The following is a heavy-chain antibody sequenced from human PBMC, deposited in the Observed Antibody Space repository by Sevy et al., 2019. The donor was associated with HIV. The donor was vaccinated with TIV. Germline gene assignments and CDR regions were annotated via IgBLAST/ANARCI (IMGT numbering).Heavy chain of an antibody. V-gene: IGHV3-53*01. CDR2: ISAGINS. Sequence: QLGGPLRLSCAASGFSVSDNSMSWVRQAPGKGLEWVSVISAGINSYYAESVKGRFTISRDNSGNTLYLQMNSLRAEDTADYYCTRDQWDHGSGSFFFANWGQGTLVTVSS. D-gene: IGHD3-10*01. CDR3: TRDQWDHGSGSFFFAN. CDR1: GFSVSDNS. J-gene: IGHJ4*01.